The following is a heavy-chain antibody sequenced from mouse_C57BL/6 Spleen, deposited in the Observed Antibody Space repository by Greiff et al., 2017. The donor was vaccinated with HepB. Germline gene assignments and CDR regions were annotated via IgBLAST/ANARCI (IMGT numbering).Heavy chain of an antibody. CDR2: IYPGGGYT. CDR3: ARYGGTGWYFDV. CDR1: GYTFTNYW. V-gene: IGHV1-63*01. D-gene: IGHD1-1*01. J-gene: IGHJ1*03. Sequence: VKLMESGAELVRPGTSVKMSCKASGYTFTNYWIGWAKQRPGHGLEWIGDIYPGGGYTNYNEKFKGKATLTADKSSSTAYMQFSSLTSEDSAIYYCARYGGTGWYFDVWGTGTTVTVSS.